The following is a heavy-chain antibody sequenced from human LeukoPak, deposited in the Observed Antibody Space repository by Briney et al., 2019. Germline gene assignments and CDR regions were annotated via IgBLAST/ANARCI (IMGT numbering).Heavy chain of an antibody. CDR3: ARVEGGATLYYFDY. V-gene: IGHV1-18*01. CDR1: GYTFTSYG. CDR2: ISAYNGNT. D-gene: IGHD1-26*01. J-gene: IGHJ4*02. Sequence: ASVKVSCKASGYTFTSYGISWVRQAPGQGLEWMGWISAYNGNTNYAQKLQGRVTMTTDTSTSTAYMELRSLGSDDTAVYYCARVEGGATLYYFDYWGQGTLVTVSS.